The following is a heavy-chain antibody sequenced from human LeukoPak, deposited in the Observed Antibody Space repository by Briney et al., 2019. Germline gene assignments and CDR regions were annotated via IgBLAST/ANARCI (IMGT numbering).Heavy chain of an antibody. CDR1: GYTFTSYY. V-gene: IGHV1-46*01. CDR3: ATAKPSYCSSTSCYLLNYYYYGMDV. J-gene: IGHJ6*02. D-gene: IGHD2-2*01. CDR2: INPSGGST. Sequence: GASVKVSCKASGYTFTSYYMHWVRQAPGQGLEWMGIINPSGGSTSYAQKFQGRVTMTRDTSTSTVYMELSSLRSEDTAVYYCATAKPSYCSSTSCYLLNYYYYGMDVWGQGTTVTVSS.